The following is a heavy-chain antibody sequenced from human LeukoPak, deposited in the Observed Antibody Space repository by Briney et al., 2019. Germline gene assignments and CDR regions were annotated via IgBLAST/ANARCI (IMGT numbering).Heavy chain of an antibody. J-gene: IGHJ4*02. Sequence: GESLRLSCKGSGYSFTSYWISWVRQMPGKGLKWMGRIVPSDSFTNYSPSFQGHVTISADKSISTAYLQWSSLKASDTAMYYCARLEVATPGGVDYWGQGTLVTVSS. V-gene: IGHV5-10-1*01. CDR1: GYSFTSYW. D-gene: IGHD5-12*01. CDR3: ARLEVATPGGVDY. CDR2: IVPSDSFT.